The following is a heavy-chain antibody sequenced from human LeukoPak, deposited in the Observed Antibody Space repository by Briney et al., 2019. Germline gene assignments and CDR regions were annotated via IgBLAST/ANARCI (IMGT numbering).Heavy chain of an antibody. CDR2: ISSNGGST. J-gene: IGHJ4*02. D-gene: IGHD1-1*01. Sequence: GGSLRLSCAASGFTFSSYAMHWVRQAPGKGLEYVSAISSNGGSTYYANSVKGRFTISRDNSKNTLYLQMGSLRAEDMAVYYCARDGVQLELADYWGQGTLVTVSS. V-gene: IGHV3-64*01. CDR3: ARDGVQLELADY. CDR1: GFTFSSYA.